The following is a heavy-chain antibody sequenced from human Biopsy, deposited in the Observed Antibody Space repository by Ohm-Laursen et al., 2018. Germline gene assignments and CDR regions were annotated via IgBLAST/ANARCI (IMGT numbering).Heavy chain of an antibody. D-gene: IGHD3-10*01. CDR3: TLEGAGFDN. CDR1: GFTFSASA. J-gene: IGHJ4*02. CDR2: IRSKAKSYAK. Sequence: SLRLSCTASGFTFSASAVHWVRQASGKGLGWVGRIRSKAKSYAKAYAALVTGRYTISRDDSKNTTYLKMNCLKTEDTAEYSGTLEGAGFDNWGQGTLVTVSS. V-gene: IGHV3-73*01.